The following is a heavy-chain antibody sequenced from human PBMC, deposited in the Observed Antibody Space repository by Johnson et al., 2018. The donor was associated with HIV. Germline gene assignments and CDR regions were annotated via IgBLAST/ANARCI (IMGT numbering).Heavy chain of an antibody. J-gene: IGHJ3*01. Sequence: QVQLVESGGGVVQPERSLRLSCAASEFSFSTYAMRWVRQAPGKGLEWVAFIRYDGSNKYYEDSVKGRFTISRDNSKNTLYLQMNSLRVEDTAVYYCARDGESQQLPLGDAFDFWGQGTMVTVSS. CDR1: EFSFSTYA. CDR2: IRYDGSNK. V-gene: IGHV3-33*08. CDR3: ARDGESQQLPLGDAFDF. D-gene: IGHD6-13*01.